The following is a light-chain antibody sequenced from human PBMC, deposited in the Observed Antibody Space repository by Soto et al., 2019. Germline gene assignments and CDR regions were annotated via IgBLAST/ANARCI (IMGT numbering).Light chain of an antibody. CDR2: DAS. CDR1: QSVSSY. V-gene: IGKV3-11*01. J-gene: IGKJ2*01. Sequence: EIVLTQSPATLSLSPGERATLSCRASQSVSSYLAWYQQKPGQAPRLLIYDASNRATGIPARFSGSGSGTYFTLTISSREPEDFAVYYCQQPYTFGQGTKLEIK. CDR3: QQPYT.